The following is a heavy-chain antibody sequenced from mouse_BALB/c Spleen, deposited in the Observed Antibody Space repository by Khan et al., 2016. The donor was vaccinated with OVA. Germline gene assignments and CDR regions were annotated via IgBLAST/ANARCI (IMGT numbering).Heavy chain of an antibody. CDR1: GFNIKDTY. J-gene: IGHJ1*01. CDR2: IAPANGNT. CDR3: ARPSYDPRDFEV. D-gene: IGHD2-10*02. Sequence: VQLQQSGAELVKPGASVKLSCTASGFNIKDTYLHWVKQRPEQGLEWIGRIAPANGNTQYDPKFQGKATITSDTSSNTSYLQLNSLTSEYTAVYYCARPSYDPRDFEVWGAGTTVTVSS. V-gene: IGHV14-3*02.